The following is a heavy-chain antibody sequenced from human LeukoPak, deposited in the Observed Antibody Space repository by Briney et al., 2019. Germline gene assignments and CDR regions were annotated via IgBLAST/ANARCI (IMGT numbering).Heavy chain of an antibody. Sequence: GGSLRLSCAASGFTFDDYAMHWVRQAPGKGLEWVSGISWNSGSIGYADSVKGRFTISRDNAKNSLYLQMNSLRAEDMALYYCAKEGRGFWSGYYHLWGQGTMVTVPS. J-gene: IGHJ3*01. CDR2: ISWNSGSI. D-gene: IGHD3-3*01. CDR1: GFTFDDYA. CDR3: AKEGRGFWSGYYHL. V-gene: IGHV3-9*03.